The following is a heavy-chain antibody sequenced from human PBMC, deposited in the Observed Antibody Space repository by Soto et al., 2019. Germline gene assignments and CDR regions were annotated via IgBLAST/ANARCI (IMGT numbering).Heavy chain of an antibody. J-gene: IGHJ4*02. CDR3: ARGQGDRYGDYALDY. V-gene: IGHV4-30-2*01. CDR1: GGSISSGGYS. CDR2: IYHSGST. Sequence: SETLSLTCAVSGGSISSGGYSWSWIRQPPGKGLEWIGYIYHSGSTNYNPSLKSRVTISVDTSKNQFSLKLSSVTAADTAVYYCARGQGDRYGDYALDYWGQGTLVTVSS. D-gene: IGHD4-17*01.